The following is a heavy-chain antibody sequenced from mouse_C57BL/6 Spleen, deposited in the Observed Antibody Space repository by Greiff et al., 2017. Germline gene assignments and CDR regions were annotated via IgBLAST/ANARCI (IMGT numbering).Heavy chain of an antibody. CDR2: INPSNGGT. CDR3: ARERIPLFVGDFDV. D-gene: IGHD3-3*01. J-gene: IGHJ1*03. Sequence: QVQLQQPGTELVKPGASVKLSCKASGYTFTSYWMHWVKQRPGQGLEWIGNINPSNGGTNYNEKFKSKATLTVDKSSSTAYMLLSSLTSEDSAVYYCARERIPLFVGDFDVWGTGTTVTVSS. V-gene: IGHV1-53*01. CDR1: GYTFTSYW.